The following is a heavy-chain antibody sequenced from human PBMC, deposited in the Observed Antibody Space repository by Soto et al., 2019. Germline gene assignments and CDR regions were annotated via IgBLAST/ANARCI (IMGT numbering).Heavy chain of an antibody. CDR3: ARSYSSSPPDY. Sequence: EVQLVESGGGLVKPGGSLRLSCAASGFTFSSYSMNWVRQAPGKGLEWVSSISSSSSYIYYADSVKGRFPISRNNAKNSLYLQMNSLRAEDTAVYYCARSYSSSPPDYWGQGTLVTVSS. V-gene: IGHV3-21*01. CDR1: GFTFSSYS. D-gene: IGHD6-13*01. CDR2: ISSSSSYI. J-gene: IGHJ4*02.